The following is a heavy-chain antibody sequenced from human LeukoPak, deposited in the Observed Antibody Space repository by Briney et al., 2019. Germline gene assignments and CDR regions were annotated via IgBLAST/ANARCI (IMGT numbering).Heavy chain of an antibody. CDR3: ARDRNYSTSPFDY. Sequence: GGSLRLSCAASGFTFSDYYLSWIRQAPGKGLEWLSYINSSGRTIYYADSVKGRFTISRDNAKNSLYLQMNSLRAEDTAVYYCARDRNYSTSPFDYWAREPWSPSP. CDR2: INSSGRTI. CDR1: GFTFSDYY. D-gene: IGHD4-11*01. J-gene: IGHJ4*02. V-gene: IGHV3-11*01.